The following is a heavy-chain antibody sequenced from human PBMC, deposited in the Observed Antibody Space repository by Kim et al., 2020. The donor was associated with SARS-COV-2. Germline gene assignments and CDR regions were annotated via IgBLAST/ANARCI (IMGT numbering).Heavy chain of an antibody. V-gene: IGHV4-31*03. J-gene: IGHJ6*02. CDR3: ARDSVLQLWSYYYYGMDV. D-gene: IGHD5-18*01. Sequence: SETLSLTCTVSGGSISSGGYYWSWIRQHPGKGLEWIGYIYYSGSTYYNPSLKSRVTISVDTSKNQFSLKLSSVTAADTAVYYCARDSVLQLWSYYYYGMDVWGQGTTVTVSS. CDR2: IYYSGST. CDR1: GGSISSGGYY.